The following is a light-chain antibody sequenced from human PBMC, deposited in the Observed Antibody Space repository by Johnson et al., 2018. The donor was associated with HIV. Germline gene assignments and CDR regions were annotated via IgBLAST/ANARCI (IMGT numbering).Light chain of an antibody. V-gene: IGLV1-51*02. Sequence: QSALTQPPSVSAAPGQRVTISCSGRGSNIGSHYVSWYQQLPGTAPKLLIFENDKRPSGIPDRFSGSKSGTSATLGITGLQTGYEADYYCGTWDSSLRVGFFGTGTKFTVL. CDR3: GTWDSSLRVGF. J-gene: IGLJ1*01. CDR2: END. CDR1: GSNIGSHY.